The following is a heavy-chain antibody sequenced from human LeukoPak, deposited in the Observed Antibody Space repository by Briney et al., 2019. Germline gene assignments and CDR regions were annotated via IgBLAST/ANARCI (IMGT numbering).Heavy chain of an antibody. J-gene: IGHJ4*02. CDR2: INHSGST. Sequence: SETLSLTCAVYGGSFSVYYWSWIRQPPGKGLEWIGEINHSGSTNYNPSLKSRVTISVDTSKNQFSLKLSSVTAADTAVYYCARGGYNWNSRPDYWGQGTLVTVSS. CDR3: ARGGYNWNSRPDY. CDR1: GGSFSVYY. D-gene: IGHD1-7*01. V-gene: IGHV4-34*01.